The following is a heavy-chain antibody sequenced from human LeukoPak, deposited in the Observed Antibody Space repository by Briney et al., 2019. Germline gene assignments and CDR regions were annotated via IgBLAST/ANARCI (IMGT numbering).Heavy chain of an antibody. CDR1: GFTFSSYS. Sequence: GGSLRLSCAASGFTFSSYSMNGVRQAPGKGLEWVSSISSSSSYIYYADSVKGRFTISRDNAKNSLYLQMNGLRAEATAMYYCAKDENYCSSPVCYDVFDIWGQGTMVTVSS. CDR3: AKDENYCSSPVCYDVFDI. V-gene: IGHV3-21*01. J-gene: IGHJ3*02. CDR2: ISSSSSYI. D-gene: IGHD2-2*01.